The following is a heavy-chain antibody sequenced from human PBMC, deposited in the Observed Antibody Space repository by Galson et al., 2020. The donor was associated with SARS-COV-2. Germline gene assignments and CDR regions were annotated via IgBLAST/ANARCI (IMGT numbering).Heavy chain of an antibody. CDR1: GFSLSTNEMC. J-gene: IGHJ3*01. D-gene: IGHD1-26*01. CDR3: ARSYTGSYYRVYAFDF. CDR2: IDWEDEK. V-gene: IGHV2-70*11. Sequence: SGPTPVKPTQTLTLTCTFSGFSLSTNEMCVSWISQPPGTALEWLARIDWEDEKSYRTSLKTRLTISKDTSKNQVVLTMTNMDPVDTATYYCARSYTGSYYRVYAFDFWGQGTMISVSS.